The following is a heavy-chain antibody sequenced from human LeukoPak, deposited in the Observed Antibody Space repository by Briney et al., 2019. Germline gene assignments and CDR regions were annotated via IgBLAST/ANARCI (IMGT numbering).Heavy chain of an antibody. V-gene: IGHV1-2*02. D-gene: IGHD1-26*01. CDR3: APDHKWAPYY. Sequence: EASVKVSCKASGYSFTDHYFHWLRQASGQGLEWMAWIHPKTGVTNYAERFQGRLSLTRDTSISTLYMELNSLTSDDTAVYYCAPDHKWAPYYWGHGDPFTVSS. J-gene: IGHJ4*01. CDR2: IHPKTGVT. CDR1: GYSFTDHY.